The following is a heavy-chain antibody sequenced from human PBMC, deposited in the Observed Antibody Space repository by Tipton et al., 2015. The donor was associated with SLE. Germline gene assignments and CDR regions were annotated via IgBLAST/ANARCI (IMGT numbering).Heavy chain of an antibody. D-gene: IGHD3-10*01. J-gene: IGHJ6*03. CDR2: INHSGSI. Sequence: TLSLTCAVYGGSFSGYYWSWIRQPPGKGLEFIGEINHSGSINYNPSLKTRVTISVDASKNQFSLKLHSVTAADTAIYYCARRPASRSYYNAYYYDYMDVWGKGTTVTVSS. CDR1: GGSFSGYY. V-gene: IGHV4-34*01. CDR3: ARRPASRSYYNAYYYDYMDV.